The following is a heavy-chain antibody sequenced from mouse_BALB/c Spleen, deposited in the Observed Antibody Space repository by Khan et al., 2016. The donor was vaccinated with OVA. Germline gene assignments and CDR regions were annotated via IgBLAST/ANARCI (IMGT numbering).Heavy chain of an antibody. D-gene: IGHD3-1*01. Sequence: QVHVKQSGGEVVRPGTSVKISCKASGYTFTNYWLGWVRQRPGHGLEWIGDIYPGGYFTNYNEKFKDKATLTVYTSSTTANIQLSSLTSEDSAVDFCARWATWYFDVWGAGTTVTVSS. J-gene: IGHJ1*01. CDR3: ARWATWYFDV. CDR1: GYTFTNYW. CDR2: IYPGGYFT. V-gene: IGHV1-63*02.